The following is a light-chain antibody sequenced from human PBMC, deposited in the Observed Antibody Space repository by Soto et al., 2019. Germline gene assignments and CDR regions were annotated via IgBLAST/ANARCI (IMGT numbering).Light chain of an antibody. CDR1: SSDFGDDKY. V-gene: IGLV2-14*01. J-gene: IGLJ3*02. Sequence: QSALTQPASVSGSPGQSITVSCTGSSSDFGDDKYVSWYQQQPGKGPNLLIYGVNSRPSGISNRFSGSKSGNTASLTISGLQVEDEAEYYCETWDSDTRVFGGGTQLTVL. CDR3: ETWDSDTRV. CDR2: GVN.